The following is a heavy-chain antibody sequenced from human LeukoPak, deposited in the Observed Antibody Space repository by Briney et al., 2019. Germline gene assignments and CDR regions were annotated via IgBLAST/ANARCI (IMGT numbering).Heavy chain of an antibody. Sequence: PGRSLRLSCAASGFIFRNHGMHWVRQAPGKGLEWVAVIWYDGSNRYYTDSVKGRFTISRDNSKNTLDLQMNSLRAEDTAVYYCARDIGSTRLDYWGQGTLVTVSS. D-gene: IGHD1-26*01. V-gene: IGHV3-33*01. CDR3: ARDIGSTRLDY. J-gene: IGHJ4*02. CDR2: IWYDGSNR. CDR1: GFIFRNHG.